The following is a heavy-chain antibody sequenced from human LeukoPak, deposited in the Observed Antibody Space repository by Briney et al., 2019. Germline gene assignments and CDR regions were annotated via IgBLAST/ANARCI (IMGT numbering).Heavy chain of an antibody. D-gene: IGHD6-19*01. J-gene: IGHJ4*02. Sequence: GRSLRLSCTGSGFTFGDYAMNWVRQAPGKGLEWVSYISSGSSTIYYADSVKGRFTISRDNAKNSLYLQVNSLRDEDTAVYYCASGGAYSSGWSEDFDYWGQGTLITVSS. CDR1: GFTFGDYA. CDR2: ISSGSSTI. CDR3: ASGGAYSSGWSEDFDY. V-gene: IGHV3-48*02.